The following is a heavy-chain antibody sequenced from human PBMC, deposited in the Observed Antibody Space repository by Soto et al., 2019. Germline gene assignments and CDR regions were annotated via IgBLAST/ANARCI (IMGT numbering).Heavy chain of an antibody. V-gene: IGHV4-59*01. CDR2: IYYSGST. CDR3: ARSWAAEYFQH. D-gene: IGHD1-26*01. J-gene: IGHJ1*01. CDR1: GGSISSYY. Sequence: QVQLQESGPGLVKPSETLSLTCTVSGGSISSYYWSWIRQPPGKGLEWIGYIYYSGSTNYNPSLKSXXTXSXXTSKNQFSLKLSSVTAADTAVYYCARSWAAEYFQHWGQGTLVTVSS.